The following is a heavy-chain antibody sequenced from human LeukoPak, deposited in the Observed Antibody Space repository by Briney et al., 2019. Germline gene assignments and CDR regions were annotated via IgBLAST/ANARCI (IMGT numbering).Heavy chain of an antibody. D-gene: IGHD2-21*02. J-gene: IGHJ3*02. CDR1: GYTLTSYG. Sequence: APVKVSCTPAGYTLTSYGISWVRQAPGHGLEWMGWISAYNSNTNQAQKLQGRVTMTTDTATSTAYMELRSLRSDDTAVYYCARDPICGGDCSDAFDIWGQGAMVTVSS. CDR3: ARDPICGGDCSDAFDI. V-gene: IGHV1-18*01. CDR2: ISAYNSNT.